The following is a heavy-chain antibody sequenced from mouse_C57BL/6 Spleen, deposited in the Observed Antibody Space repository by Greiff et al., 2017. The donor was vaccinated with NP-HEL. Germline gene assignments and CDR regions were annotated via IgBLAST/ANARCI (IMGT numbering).Heavy chain of an antibody. Sequence: VKLQQSGAELVRPGASVKLSCKASGYTFTDYYINWVKQRPGQGLEWIARIYPGSGNTYYNEKFKGKATLTAEKSSSTAYMQLSSLTSEDSAVYFCAREKAYWGQGTLVTVSA. CDR1: GYTFTDYY. CDR3: AREKAY. CDR2: IYPGSGNT. J-gene: IGHJ3*01. V-gene: IGHV1-76*01.